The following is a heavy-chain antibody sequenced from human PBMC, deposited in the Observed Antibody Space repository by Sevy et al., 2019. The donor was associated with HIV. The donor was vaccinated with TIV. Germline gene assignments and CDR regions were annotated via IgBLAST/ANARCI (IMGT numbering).Heavy chain of an antibody. V-gene: IGHV1-69*13. CDR2: IIPIFGTT. CDR3: ARTPLLSIPGTTDVYFDI. J-gene: IGHJ4*02. D-gene: IGHD4-4*01. Sequence: ASVKVSCKASGGTFSNYALSWVRQAPGQGLEWMGGIIPIFGTTNFAQTFQGRVTITADESRSTAYMELSSLKPADTAVYYCARTPLLSIPGTTDVYFDIWGRGTLVTVSS. CDR1: GGTFSNYA.